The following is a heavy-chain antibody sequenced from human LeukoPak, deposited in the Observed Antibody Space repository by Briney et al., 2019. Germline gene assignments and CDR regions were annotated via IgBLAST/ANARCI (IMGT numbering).Heavy chain of an antibody. Sequence: PGGSLRLSCAASGFTFSSYAMSWVRQAPGKGLEWVSAISGSGGSTYYADSVKGRFTISRDNSKNTLYLQMNSLRAEDTAVYYCAKAREDIVVVPAASDYWGQGTLVTVSS. CDR2: ISGSGGST. D-gene: IGHD2-2*01. J-gene: IGHJ4*02. CDR3: AKAREDIVVVPAASDY. CDR1: GFTFSSYA. V-gene: IGHV3-23*01.